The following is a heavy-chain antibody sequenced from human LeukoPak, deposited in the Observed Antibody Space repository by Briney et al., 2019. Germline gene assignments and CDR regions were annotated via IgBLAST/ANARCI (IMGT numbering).Heavy chain of an antibody. CDR1: GFTFDDYA. CDR2: ISGDGGST. CDR3: AKDITNGWGYSYGSNFDY. Sequence: GGSLRLSCAASGFTFDDYAMHWVRQAPGKGLEWVSLISGDGGSTNYADSVKGRFTISRDNSKNSLYLQMNSLRTEDTALYYCAKDITNGWGYSYGSNFDYWGQGTLVTVSS. D-gene: IGHD5-18*01. V-gene: IGHV3-43*02. J-gene: IGHJ4*02.